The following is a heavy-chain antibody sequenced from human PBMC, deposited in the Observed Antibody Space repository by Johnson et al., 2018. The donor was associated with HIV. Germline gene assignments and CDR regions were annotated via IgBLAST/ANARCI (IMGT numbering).Heavy chain of an antibody. J-gene: IGHJ3*02. D-gene: IGHD2-15*01. Sequence: QIQLVESGGGVVQPGGSLTLSCAASGFTFSTYGMHWVRQAPGKGLEWVTFIRYVGSSKYYVDSVKGRFTISRDNAKNSLYLQMNSLRAEDTAVYYCARVGILRRRGAFDIWGQGTMVTVSS. V-gene: IGHV3-30*02. CDR3: ARVGILRRRGAFDI. CDR2: IRYVGSSK. CDR1: GFTFSTYG.